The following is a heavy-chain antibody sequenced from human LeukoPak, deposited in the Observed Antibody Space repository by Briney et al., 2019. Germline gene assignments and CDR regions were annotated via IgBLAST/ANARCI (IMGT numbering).Heavy chain of an antibody. CDR1: GGTFSSYA. CDR3: ASDGYSDYGDYEGSGY. CDR2: IIPIFGTA. D-gene: IGHD4-17*01. V-gene: IGHV1-69*05. J-gene: IGHJ4*02. Sequence: ASVKVSCKASGGTFSSYAISWVRQAPGQGLEWMGRIIPIFGTANYAQKFQGRVTITTDESTSTAYMELSSLRSEDTAVYYCASDGYSDYGDYEGSGYWGQGTLVTVSS.